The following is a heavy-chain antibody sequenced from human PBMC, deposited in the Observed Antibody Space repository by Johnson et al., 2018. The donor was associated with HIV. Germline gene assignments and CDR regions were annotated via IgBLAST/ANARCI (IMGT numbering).Heavy chain of an antibody. Sequence: MQLVESGGGVVQPGRSLRLSCAASGFTFSSYAMSWVRQAPGKGLEWVSVIYSGGSTYYADSVKGRFTISRDNSKNTLYLQINSLRAEDTAVYYCAREFGDLRAFDIWGQGTMVTVSS. V-gene: IGHV3-66*01. CDR2: IYSGGST. J-gene: IGHJ3*02. D-gene: IGHD3-16*01. CDR1: GFTFSSYA. CDR3: AREFGDLRAFDI.